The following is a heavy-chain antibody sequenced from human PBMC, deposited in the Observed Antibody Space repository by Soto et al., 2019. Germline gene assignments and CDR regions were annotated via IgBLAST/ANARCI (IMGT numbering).Heavy chain of an antibody. V-gene: IGHV4-30-2*06. CDR1: SGSISSGGYS. CDR2: ISHSGST. CDR3: ASGSHVPHY. Sequence: QLQLQESGSGLVKPSQTLSLTCAVSSGSISSGGYSWSWIRQSPGKGLEWIGYISHSGSTYYNPSLKGRVTISVDRSKNQFSLKLSSVTAADKAVYYCASGSHVPHYWGQGTLVTVSS. D-gene: IGHD6-6*01. J-gene: IGHJ4*02.